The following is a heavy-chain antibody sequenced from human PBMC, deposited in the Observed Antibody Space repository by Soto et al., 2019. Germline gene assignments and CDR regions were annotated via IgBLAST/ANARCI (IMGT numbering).Heavy chain of an antibody. J-gene: IGHJ5*01. CDR1: GFTFSSYV. D-gene: IGHD3-9*01. CDR3: AKLRYFDWSAYNWFEY. Sequence: EVQLLESGGGLVQPGGSLRLSCAASGFTFSSYVMTWVRQAPGKGLEWVSGISGSGATTSYADSVKGRFTVSRDNSKNTLYLQMNSLRVEDTAVYHCAKLRYFDWSAYNWFEYWGQGTPVTVSS. V-gene: IGHV3-23*01. CDR2: ISGSGATT.